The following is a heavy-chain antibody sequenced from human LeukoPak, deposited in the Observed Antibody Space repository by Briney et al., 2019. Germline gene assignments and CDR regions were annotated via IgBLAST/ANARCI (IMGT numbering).Heavy chain of an antibody. D-gene: IGHD3-16*01. Sequence: ASVKVSCKASGYTFTSYDINWVRQATGQGLEWMGWMNPNSGNTGYAQKFQGRVTVTRNTSISTAYMELSSLRSEDTAVYYCARERAGGNAFDIWGQGTMVTVSS. CDR2: MNPNSGNT. J-gene: IGHJ3*02. CDR1: GYTFTSYD. CDR3: ARERAGGNAFDI. V-gene: IGHV1-8*01.